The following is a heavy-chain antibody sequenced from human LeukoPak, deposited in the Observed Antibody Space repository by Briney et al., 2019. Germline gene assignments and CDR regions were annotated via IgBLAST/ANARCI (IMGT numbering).Heavy chain of an antibody. V-gene: IGHV4-34*01. D-gene: IGHD3-22*01. Sequence: SETLSLTCAAYGGSFSGYYWSWIRQPPGKGLEWIGEINHSGSTNYNPSLKSRVTISVDTSKNQFSLKLSSVTAADTAVYYCARAGGFYYDSSGHPNPYPYWGQGTLVTVSS. CDR3: ARAGGFYYDSSGHPNPYPY. CDR2: INHSGST. J-gene: IGHJ4*02. CDR1: GGSFSGYY.